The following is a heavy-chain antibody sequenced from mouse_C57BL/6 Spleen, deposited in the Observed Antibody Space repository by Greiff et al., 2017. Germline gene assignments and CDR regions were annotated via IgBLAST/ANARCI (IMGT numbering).Heavy chain of an antibody. Sequence: QVQLQQPGAELVRPGSSVKLSCKASGYTFTSYWMHWVKQRPIQGLEWIGNIDPSDSETHYNQKFKDKATLTVDKSSSTAYMQLSSLTSEDSAVYDCARGQDDYDEAYWGQGTLVTVSA. J-gene: IGHJ3*01. CDR2: IDPSDSET. V-gene: IGHV1-52*01. D-gene: IGHD2-4*01. CDR3: ARGQDDYDEAY. CDR1: GYTFTSYW.